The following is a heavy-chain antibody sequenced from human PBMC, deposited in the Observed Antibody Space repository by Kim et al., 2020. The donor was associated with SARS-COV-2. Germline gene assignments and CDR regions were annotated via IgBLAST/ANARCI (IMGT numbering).Heavy chain of an antibody. J-gene: IGHJ3*02. CDR1: GFTFSDYY. Sequence: GGSLRLSCAASGFTFSDYYMAWIRRAPGKGLECLSYIHKSGSLSYYADSVKGRFTISRDNAKNSLYLQMNGLRAEDTAVYYCARDPDSGTYKAGGFDIWG. V-gene: IGHV3-11*04. CDR3: ARDPDSGTYKAGGFDI. D-gene: IGHD1-26*01. CDR2: IHKSGSLS.